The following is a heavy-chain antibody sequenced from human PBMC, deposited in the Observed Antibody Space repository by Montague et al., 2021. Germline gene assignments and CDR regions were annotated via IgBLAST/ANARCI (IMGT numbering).Heavy chain of an antibody. V-gene: IGHV4-4*09. CDR1: GGSISTYY. J-gene: IGHJ4*02. CDR2: FAQSVASGASGST. D-gene: IGHD3-16*01. Sequence: SETLSLTCAVSGGSISTYYWTWIRQSPGKGLEYIGYFAQSVASGASGSTNYHPSLRCRVTVSVDSSKNQVSLKMTSVTATDTGVYYCARGEGVVPAARFDXWGRGTLVTVSS. CDR3: ARGEGVVPAARFDX.